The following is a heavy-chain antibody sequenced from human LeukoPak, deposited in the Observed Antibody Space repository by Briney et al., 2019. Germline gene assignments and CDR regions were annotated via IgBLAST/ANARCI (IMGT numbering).Heavy chain of an antibody. D-gene: IGHD3-10*01. J-gene: IGHJ4*02. Sequence: ASVKVSCKASGYTFTGYYMHWVRQAPGQGLEWMGWINPNSGNTGYAQKFQGRVTMTRNTSISTAYMELSSLRSEDTAVYYCARSPTLWFGSLLGYWGQGTLVTVSS. V-gene: IGHV1-8*02. CDR2: INPNSGNT. CDR1: GYTFTGYY. CDR3: ARSPTLWFGSLLGY.